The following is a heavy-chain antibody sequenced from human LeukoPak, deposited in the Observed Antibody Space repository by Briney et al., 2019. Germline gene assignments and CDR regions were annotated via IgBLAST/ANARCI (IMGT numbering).Heavy chain of an antibody. CDR1: GFTFDDYA. Sequence: AGGSLRLSCAASGFTFDDYAMHWVRQAPGKGLEWVSLISGDGGSTYYADSVKGRFTISRDNSKNSLYLETNSLRTEDTALYYCAKDKGAIYDSSGYFDYWGQGTLVTVSS. V-gene: IGHV3-43*02. CDR2: ISGDGGST. CDR3: AKDKGAIYDSSGYFDY. D-gene: IGHD3-22*01. J-gene: IGHJ4*02.